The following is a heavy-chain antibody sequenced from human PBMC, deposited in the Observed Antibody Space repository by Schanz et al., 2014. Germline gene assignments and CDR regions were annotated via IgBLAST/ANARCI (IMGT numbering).Heavy chain of an antibody. J-gene: IGHJ4*02. CDR3: ARGVRIDY. CDR2: ISGSGAST. V-gene: IGHV3-23*01. Sequence: EVQLLESGGGFVQPGGSLRLSCVASGVTFSSYAMSWVRQASGKGLEWVSAISGSGASTYYADSVKGRFTISRDNSKNTLYLQMNSLTAEDTAVYYCARGVRIDYWGQGILVTVSS. CDR1: GVTFSSYA. D-gene: IGHD3-3*01.